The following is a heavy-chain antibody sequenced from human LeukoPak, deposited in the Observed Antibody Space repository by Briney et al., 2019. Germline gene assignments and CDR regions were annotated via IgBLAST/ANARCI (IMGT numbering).Heavy chain of an antibody. CDR1: GGSISSGGYY. J-gene: IGHJ4*02. CDR3: ARVIHSGYGDYDYFDY. D-gene: IGHD4-17*01. Sequence: PSETLSLTCTVSGGSISSGGYYWSWIRQHPGKGLEWIGYIYYSGSTYYNPSLKSRVTISVDTSKNQFSLKLSSATAADTAVYYCARVIHSGYGDYDYFDYWGQGTLVTVFS. CDR2: IYYSGST. V-gene: IGHV4-31*03.